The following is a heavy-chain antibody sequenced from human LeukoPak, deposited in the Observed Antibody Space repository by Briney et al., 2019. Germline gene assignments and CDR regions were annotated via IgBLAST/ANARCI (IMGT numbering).Heavy chain of an antibody. Sequence: SETPSLTCTVSGGSISSGDYYWSWIRQPPGKGLEWIGYIYYSGSTYYNPSLKSRVTISVDTSKNQFSLKLSSVTAADTAVYYCARGGDYGSGSNWFDPWGQGTLVTVSS. CDR3: ARGGDYGSGSNWFDP. J-gene: IGHJ5*02. CDR1: GGSISSGDYY. D-gene: IGHD3-10*01. CDR2: IYYSGST. V-gene: IGHV4-30-4*01.